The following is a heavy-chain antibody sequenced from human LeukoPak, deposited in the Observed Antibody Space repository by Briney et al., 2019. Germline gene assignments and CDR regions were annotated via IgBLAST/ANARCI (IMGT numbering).Heavy chain of an antibody. Sequence: SETLSLTCTVSGGSISSYYWSWIRQPPGKGLEWIGYIYYSGSTNYNPSLKSRVTISVDTSKNQFSLKLSSVTAADTAVYYCARVIPAARWFDPWGQGTLVTVSS. J-gene: IGHJ5*02. V-gene: IGHV4-59*01. CDR1: GGSISSYY. CDR2: IYYSGST. CDR3: ARVIPAARWFDP. D-gene: IGHD2-2*01.